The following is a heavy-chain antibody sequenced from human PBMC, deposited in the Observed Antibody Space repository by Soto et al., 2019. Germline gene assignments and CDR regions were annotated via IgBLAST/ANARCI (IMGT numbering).Heavy chain of an antibody. J-gene: IGHJ6*02. V-gene: IGHV3-21*01. Sequence: PGGSLRLSCVASGFTFRTYTMNWVRQAPLKGLEWVSGIRGFSPYTFYAESVKGRFTISRDNAKNSLYLQMNSLGVEDTAVYYCARDRGYDAHDYYYNAMDVWGQGTTVTVSS. CDR3: ARDRGYDAHDYYYNAMDV. D-gene: IGHD2-15*01. CDR1: GFTFRTYT. CDR2: IRGFSPYT.